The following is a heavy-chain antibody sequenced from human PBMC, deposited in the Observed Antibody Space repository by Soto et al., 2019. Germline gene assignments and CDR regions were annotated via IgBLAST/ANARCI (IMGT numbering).Heavy chain of an antibody. D-gene: IGHD3-10*01. CDR3: ASPKQNYGSGSHYYYYYMDV. Sequence: ASVKVSCKASGGTFSSYTISWVRQAPGQGLEWMGRIIPILGIANYAQKFQGRVTITADKSTSTAYMELSSLRSEDTAVYYCASPKQNYGSGSHYYYYYMDVWGKGTTVTVSS. J-gene: IGHJ6*03. V-gene: IGHV1-69*02. CDR2: IIPILGIA. CDR1: GGTFSSYT.